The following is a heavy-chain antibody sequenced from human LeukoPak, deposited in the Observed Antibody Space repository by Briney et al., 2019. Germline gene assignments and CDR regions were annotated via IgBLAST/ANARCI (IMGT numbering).Heavy chain of an antibody. Sequence: PSETLSLTCTVSGGSISPYYWSWIRQPPGKGLEWIGYIYHSGSTNYNPSPKSRVTISVDKSKNQFSLKLSSVTAADTAVYYCARDARYYDSSGYYAFDIWGQGTMVTVSS. CDR1: GGSISPYY. CDR2: IYHSGST. V-gene: IGHV4-59*01. J-gene: IGHJ3*02. CDR3: ARDARYYDSSGYYAFDI. D-gene: IGHD3-22*01.